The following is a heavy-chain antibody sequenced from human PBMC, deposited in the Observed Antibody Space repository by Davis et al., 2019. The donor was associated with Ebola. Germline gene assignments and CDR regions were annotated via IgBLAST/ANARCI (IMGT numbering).Heavy chain of an antibody. V-gene: IGHV4-59*01. CDR3: ASGYSSSWFDP. CDR2: IYYSGST. J-gene: IGHJ5*02. Sequence: GSLRLSCTVSGGSISSYYWSWIRQPPGKGLEWIGYIYYSGSTNYNPSLKSRVTISVDTSKNQFSLKLSSVTAADTAVYYCASGYSSSWFDPWGQGTPVTVSS. CDR1: GGSISSYY. D-gene: IGHD6-13*01.